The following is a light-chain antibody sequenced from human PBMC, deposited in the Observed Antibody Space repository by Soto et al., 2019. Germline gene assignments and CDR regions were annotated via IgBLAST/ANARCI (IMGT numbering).Light chain of an antibody. CDR1: QSVSSSY. J-gene: IGKJ2*01. V-gene: IGKV3-20*01. Sequence: EIVLTQSPGTLSLSPGERATLSCRASQSVSSSYLAWYQQKPGQAPRLLIYGASSRATGIPDRFSGSGSGTDFTLTISRLEPEDSAVYYCQPYGSSPYTFGQGTKLEIK. CDR3: QPYGSSPYT. CDR2: GAS.